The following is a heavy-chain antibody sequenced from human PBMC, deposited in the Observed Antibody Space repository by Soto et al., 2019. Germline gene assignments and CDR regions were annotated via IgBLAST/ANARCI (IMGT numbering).Heavy chain of an antibody. CDR2: ISSSSSYI. D-gene: IGHD3-10*01. CDR1: GFTFSSYS. J-gene: IGHJ4*02. Sequence: GGSLRLSCAASGFTFSSYSMNWVRQAPGKGLEWVSSISSSSSYIYYADSVKGRFTISRDNAKNSLYLQMNSLRAEDTAVYYCARDQSQKLWFGELGPDYFDYWGQGTLVTVSS. CDR3: ARDQSQKLWFGELGPDYFDY. V-gene: IGHV3-21*01.